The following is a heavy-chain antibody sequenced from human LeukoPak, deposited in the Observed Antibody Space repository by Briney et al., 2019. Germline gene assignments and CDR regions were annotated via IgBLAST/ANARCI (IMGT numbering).Heavy chain of an antibody. J-gene: IGHJ4*02. D-gene: IGHD5-18*01. CDR1: GFTFSSYA. Sequence: GGSLRLSCAASGFTFSSYAMSWVRQAPGKGLEWASAISGSGGSTYYADSVKGRFTISRDNSKNTLYLQMNSLRAEDTAVYYCAKDRRGYSYGYDFDYRGQGTLVTVSS. CDR2: ISGSGGST. V-gene: IGHV3-23*01. CDR3: AKDRRGYSYGYDFDY.